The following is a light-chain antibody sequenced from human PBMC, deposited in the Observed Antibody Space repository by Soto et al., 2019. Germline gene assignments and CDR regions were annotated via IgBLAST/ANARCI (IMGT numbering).Light chain of an antibody. J-gene: IGKJ1*01. V-gene: IGKV3-20*01. CDR2: GAS. CDR3: QQYGSPSWT. Sequence: EVVLTQSPGTLSLSPGERATLSCRASQSVSSNYLSWYQHKAGQAPRLLISGASSRATGIPDRFSGSGSGTDFTLTISRLEPEDFAVYYCQQYGSPSWTFGQGTKVEIK. CDR1: QSVSSNY.